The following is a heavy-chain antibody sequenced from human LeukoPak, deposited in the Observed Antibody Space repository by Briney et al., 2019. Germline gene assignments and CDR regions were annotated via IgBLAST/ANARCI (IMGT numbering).Heavy chain of an antibody. D-gene: IGHD4-17*01. Sequence: GASVKVSCKASGYTFTGYYMHWVRQAPGQGLEWMGGIIPIFGTANYAQKFQGRVTITTDESTSTAYMELSSLRSEDTAVYYCARGVRRSTVRSDVWFDPWGQGTLVTVSS. V-gene: IGHV1-69*05. CDR3: ARGVRRSTVRSDVWFDP. J-gene: IGHJ5*02. CDR1: GYTFTGYY. CDR2: IIPIFGTA.